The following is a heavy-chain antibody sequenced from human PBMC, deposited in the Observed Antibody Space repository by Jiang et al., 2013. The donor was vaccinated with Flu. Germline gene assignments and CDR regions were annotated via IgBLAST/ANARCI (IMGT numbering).Heavy chain of an antibody. J-gene: IGHJ5*02. V-gene: IGHV1-3*04. D-gene: IGHD6-19*01. Sequence: GAEVKKPGASVKVSCKASGYTFTSYTIHWVRQAPGQRLEWMGWINTGKGNTKYSQKFQGRVTFTRDTSATTAYMELSGLISEDTAVYYCAKGGAVAGTRGNWFDPWGQGTLVTVSS. CDR3: AKGGAVAGTRGNWFDP. CDR1: GYTFTSYT. CDR2: INTGKGNT.